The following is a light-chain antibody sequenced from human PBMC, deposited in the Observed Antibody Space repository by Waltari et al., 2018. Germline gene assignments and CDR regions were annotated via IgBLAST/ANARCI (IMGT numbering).Light chain of an antibody. CDR2: WAS. V-gene: IGKV4-1*01. CDR1: QTLFYSSNNKHY. CDR3: QQYYTTPT. Sequence: DIVMTQSPDSLAVSLGERATTNCKSSQTLFYSSNNKHYLACYRLKPGQPPKLLIFWASTRESGVPDRFSGSGSATDFTLTIDTLQAEDVAVYYCQQYYTTPTFGQGTKVEIK. J-gene: IGKJ1*01.